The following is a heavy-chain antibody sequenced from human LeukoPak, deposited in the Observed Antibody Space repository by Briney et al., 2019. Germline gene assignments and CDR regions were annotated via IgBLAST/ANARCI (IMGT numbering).Heavy chain of an antibody. D-gene: IGHD2-2*01. CDR2: ISYDGSNK. Sequence: PGGSLRLSCAASGFTFSSYAMHWVRQAPGKGLEWVAVISYDGSNKYYADSVKGRFTISRDNSKNTLYLQMNSLRAEDTAVYYCAREAIVVVLYYYYYYMDVWGKGATVTVSS. J-gene: IGHJ6*03. V-gene: IGHV3-30*04. CDR3: AREAIVVVLYYYYYYMDV. CDR1: GFTFSSYA.